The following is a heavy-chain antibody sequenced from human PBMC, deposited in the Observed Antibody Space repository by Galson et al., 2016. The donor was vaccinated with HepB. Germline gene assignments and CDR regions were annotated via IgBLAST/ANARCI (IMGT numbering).Heavy chain of an antibody. J-gene: IGHJ6*02. V-gene: IGHV1-18*01. CDR1: GYTFRNHG. D-gene: IGHD5-24*01. CDR3: VRRVQLFGENGLDV. CDR2: INGYNGNT. Sequence: SVKVSCKASGYTFRNHGFTWVRQAPGQGLEWMGWINGYNGNTNYAQKFQGRVTMTTDTSTTTAYMELRSLRSDDTAVYYCVRRVQLFGENGLDVWGQGTTVTISS.